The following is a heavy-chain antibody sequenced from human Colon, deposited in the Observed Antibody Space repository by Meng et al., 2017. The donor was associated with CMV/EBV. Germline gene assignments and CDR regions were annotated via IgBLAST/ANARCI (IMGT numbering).Heavy chain of an antibody. J-gene: IGHJ4*02. CDR3: ARGYSGTSS. CDR1: GFTVSSTH. D-gene: IGHD1-26*01. Sequence: QGVESGGDLVQPGGSLRLSCAASGFTVSSTHMRWVRQAPGKGLEWVSVIYSGGSTFYADSVKGRFTISRDNSKNTLYLQMNSLSAEDTAVYYCARGYSGTSSWGQGTLVTVSS. CDR2: IYSGGST. V-gene: IGHV3-66*01.